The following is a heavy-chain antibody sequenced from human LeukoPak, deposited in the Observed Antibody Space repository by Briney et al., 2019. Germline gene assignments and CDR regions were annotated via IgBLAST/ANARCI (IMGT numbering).Heavy chain of an antibody. J-gene: IGHJ4*02. CDR2: ISSTSTYT. Sequence: GGSLRLSCAASGFTFSDYYMSWDRQAPGKGLEWVSYISSTSTYTNYADSVKGRFTISRDNAKNSLYLQMNSLRAEDTAVYYCAKEFCSGGSCNLDYWGQGTLVTVSS. D-gene: IGHD2-15*01. V-gene: IGHV3-11*05. CDR1: GFTFSDYY. CDR3: AKEFCSGGSCNLDY.